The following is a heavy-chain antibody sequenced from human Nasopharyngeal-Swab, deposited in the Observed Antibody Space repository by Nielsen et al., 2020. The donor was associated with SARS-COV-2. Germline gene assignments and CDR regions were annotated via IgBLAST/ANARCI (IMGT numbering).Heavy chain of an antibody. J-gene: IGHJ4*02. V-gene: IGHV3-21*01. CDR3: ARVWGRDYGSGSLTPTDY. CDR2: ISSSGTDI. D-gene: IGHD3-10*01. CDR1: GFTFTSYP. Sequence: GESLKISCAASGFTFTSYPMNWVRQAPGKGLEWVSSISSSGTDISYTDSVKGRFTISRDSAKKSLYLQMNSLRAEDTAVYYCARVWGRDYGSGSLTPTDYWGQGTLVTVSS.